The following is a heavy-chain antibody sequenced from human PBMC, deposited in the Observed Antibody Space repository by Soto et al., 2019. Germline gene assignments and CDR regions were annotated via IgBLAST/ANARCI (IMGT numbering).Heavy chain of an antibody. CDR1: GGSISSSSYY. D-gene: IGHD2-15*01. J-gene: IGHJ4*02. Sequence: QLQLQESGPGLVKPSETLSLTCTVSGGSISSSSYYWGWIRQPPGKGLEWIGSIFHSGSTYYNSSLKSRVTISVDTSKIHFSLKMSSVTAADTAVYYCARHTPAISISDHWGQGTLVTVSS. CDR2: IFHSGST. CDR3: ARHTPAISISDH. V-gene: IGHV4-39*01.